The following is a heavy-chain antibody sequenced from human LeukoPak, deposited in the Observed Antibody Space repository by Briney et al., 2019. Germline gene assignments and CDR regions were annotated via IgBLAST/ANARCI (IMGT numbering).Heavy chain of an antibody. CDR3: ARAEYYFDY. CDR2: IYYSGST. D-gene: IGHD3-10*01. CDR1: GGSISSYY. V-gene: IGHV4-59*01. J-gene: IGHJ4*02. Sequence: SETLSLTCTVPGGSISSYYWSWIRQPPGKGLEWIGYIYYSGSTNYNPSLKSRVTISVDTSKNQFSLKLRSVTAADTAVYYCARAEYYFDYWGQGTLVTVSS.